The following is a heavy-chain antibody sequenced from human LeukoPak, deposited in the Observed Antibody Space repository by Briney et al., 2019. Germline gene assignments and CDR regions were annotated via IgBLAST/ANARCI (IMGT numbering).Heavy chain of an antibody. CDR1: GGSISSRTYY. Sequence: SETLSLTCTVSGGSISSRTYYWGWIRQPPGKGLEWIGSISYSGNTYYNPSLKSRVTISVDTSRNQFSLKLSSVTAADTAVYYCARLLYSNYGDSWGQGTLVTVSS. D-gene: IGHD4-11*01. CDR2: ISYSGNT. V-gene: IGHV4-39*01. J-gene: IGHJ4*02. CDR3: ARLLYSNYGDS.